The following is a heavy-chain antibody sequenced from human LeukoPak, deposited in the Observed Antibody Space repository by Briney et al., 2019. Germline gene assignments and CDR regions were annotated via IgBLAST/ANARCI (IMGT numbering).Heavy chain of an antibody. CDR3: AKESPYSSGWYGPIDY. D-gene: IGHD6-19*01. Sequence: GGSLRLSCEVSGLIVSSNYMSWVRQAPGKGLEWVSVIYSGGSTYYADSVKGRFTISRDNSKNTLYLQMNSLRAEDTAVYYCAKESPYSSGWYGPIDYWGQGTLVTVSS. CDR2: IYSGGST. V-gene: IGHV3-53*01. CDR1: GLIVSSNY. J-gene: IGHJ4*02.